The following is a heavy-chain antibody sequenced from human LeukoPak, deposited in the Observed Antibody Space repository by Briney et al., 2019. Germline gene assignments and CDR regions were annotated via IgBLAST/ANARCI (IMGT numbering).Heavy chain of an antibody. J-gene: IGHJ4*02. CDR1: GGSFSGYY. Sequence: KPSETLSLTCAVYGGSFSGYYWSWIRQPPGKGLERIGEINYSGSTNYNPSLKSRVTISVDTSKNQFSLKLSSVTAADTAVYYCARGRPYYYGSGSYYARWGQGTLVTVSS. CDR2: INYSGST. D-gene: IGHD3-10*01. V-gene: IGHV4-34*01. CDR3: ARGRPYYYGSGSYYAR.